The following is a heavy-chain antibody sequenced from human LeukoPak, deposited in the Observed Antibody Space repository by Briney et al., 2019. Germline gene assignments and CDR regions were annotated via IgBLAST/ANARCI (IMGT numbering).Heavy chain of an antibody. D-gene: IGHD1-7*01. Sequence: GGSLRLSCAASGFTFSSYAMSWVRQAPGKGLEWVSAIGGSGGSTYYADSVKGRFTISRDNSKNTLYLQMNSLRAEDTAVYYCAGITGTRRAYFDYWGQGTLVTVSS. J-gene: IGHJ4*02. CDR1: GFTFSSYA. CDR2: IGGSGGST. CDR3: AGITGTRRAYFDY. V-gene: IGHV3-23*01.